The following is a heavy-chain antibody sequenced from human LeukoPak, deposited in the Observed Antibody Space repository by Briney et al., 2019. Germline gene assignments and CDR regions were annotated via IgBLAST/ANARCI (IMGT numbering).Heavy chain of an antibody. Sequence: PGGSLRLSCAASGFTFSSYSMNWVRQAPGKGLEWVSSISSSSSYIYYADSVKGRFTISRDNAKNSLYLQMNSLGAEDTAVYYCARDGKMDAFDIWGQGTMVTVSS. CDR3: ARDGKMDAFDI. CDR2: ISSSSSYI. CDR1: GFTFSSYS. V-gene: IGHV3-21*01. D-gene: IGHD1-26*01. J-gene: IGHJ3*02.